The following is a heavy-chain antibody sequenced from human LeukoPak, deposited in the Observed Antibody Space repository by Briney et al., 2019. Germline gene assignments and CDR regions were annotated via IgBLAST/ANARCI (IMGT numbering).Heavy chain of an antibody. CDR1: GFTFSNYW. J-gene: IGHJ4*02. Sequence: GGSLRLSCAGSGFTFSNYWMSWVRQAPGKGLEWVANIKQDGSEKYYVDSVKGRFTISRDNAKNSLHLQMNSLRAEDTAVYYCARWTFVINSSSLDYWGQGILVTVSS. CDR2: IKQDGSEK. D-gene: IGHD6-6*01. CDR3: ARWTFVINSSSLDY. V-gene: IGHV3-7*01.